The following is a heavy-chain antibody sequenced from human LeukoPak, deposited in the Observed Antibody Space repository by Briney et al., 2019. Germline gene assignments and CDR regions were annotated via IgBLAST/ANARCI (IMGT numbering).Heavy chain of an antibody. Sequence: SVKVSCKASGGTFSRYAISWVRQAPGQGLEWMGGIIPIFGFGPANYAQQFQGRVTITADESTGTAYMELSSMRSEDTAVYYCARTFPEEFCTNGVCYQFYFDHWGKGTLVTVSS. CDR1: GGTFSRYA. V-gene: IGHV1-69*13. CDR3: ARTFPEEFCTNGVCYQFYFDH. D-gene: IGHD2-8*01. CDR2: IIPIFGFGPA. J-gene: IGHJ4*02.